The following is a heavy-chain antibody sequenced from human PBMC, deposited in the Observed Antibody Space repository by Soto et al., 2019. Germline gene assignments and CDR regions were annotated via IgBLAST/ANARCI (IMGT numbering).Heavy chain of an antibody. V-gene: IGHV1-69*13. CDR3: ARSPSWGGYYYTDYYFDL. CDR1: GGTFSSYA. J-gene: IGHJ4*01. CDR2: IIPIFGTA. D-gene: IGHD1-26*01. Sequence: SVKVSCKASGGTFSSYAISWVRQAPGQGLEWMGGIIPIFGTANYAQKFQGRVTITADESTSTAYMELSSLRSEDTAVYYCARSPSWGGYYYTDYYFDLWGHGALVTVS.